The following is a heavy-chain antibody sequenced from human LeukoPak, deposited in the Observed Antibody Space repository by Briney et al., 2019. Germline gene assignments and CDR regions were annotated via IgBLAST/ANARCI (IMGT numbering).Heavy chain of an antibody. Sequence: AGGSLRLSCAASGFTFSSYGMSWVRQAPGKGLEWVSVIYSGGSTYYADSVKGRFTISRDNSKNTLYLQMNSLRAEDTAVYYCARQTYYYGSVYYMDVWGKGTTVTISS. V-gene: IGHV3-53*01. CDR3: ARQTYYYGSVYYMDV. D-gene: IGHD3-10*01. CDR2: IYSGGST. J-gene: IGHJ6*03. CDR1: GFTFSSYG.